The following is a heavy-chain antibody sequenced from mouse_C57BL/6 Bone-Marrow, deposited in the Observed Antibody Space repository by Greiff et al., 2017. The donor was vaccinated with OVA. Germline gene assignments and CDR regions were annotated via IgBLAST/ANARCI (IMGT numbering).Heavy chain of an antibody. Sequence: VQLLQSGAELVRPGSSVKLSCKASGYTFTSYWMDWVKQRPGQGLEWIGNIYPSDSSTHYNQKFKDKATLTVDKSSSTAYMQLSSLTSEDTAVYYCTEIPIYYGNPGYFDVWGTGTTVTVSS. V-gene: IGHV1-61*01. CDR3: TEIPIYYGNPGYFDV. CDR2: IYPSDSST. J-gene: IGHJ1*03. CDR1: GYTFTSYW. D-gene: IGHD2-1*01.